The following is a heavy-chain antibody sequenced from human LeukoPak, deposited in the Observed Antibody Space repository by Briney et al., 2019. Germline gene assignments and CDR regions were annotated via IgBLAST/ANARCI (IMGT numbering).Heavy chain of an antibody. CDR1: GGSISSDGYY. Sequence: PSETLSLTCTVSGGSISSDGYYWSWIRQHPGKGLEWIGYIYYSGSTYYNPDTKSRVTITVETYKNQSRLKLSYVTAADTAVYYCARAVGGSDAFDIWGQGTMVTVSS. CDR2: IYYSGST. V-gene: IGHV4-31*03. J-gene: IGHJ3*02. CDR3: ARAVGGSDAFDI. D-gene: IGHD1-26*01.